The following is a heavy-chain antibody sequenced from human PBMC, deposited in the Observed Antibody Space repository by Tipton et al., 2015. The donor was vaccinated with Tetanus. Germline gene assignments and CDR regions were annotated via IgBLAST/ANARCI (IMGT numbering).Heavy chain of an antibody. CDR1: GDSISGDY. D-gene: IGHD6-6*01. Sequence: TLSLTCTVSGDSISGDYWSWIRQPPGKGLEWIGYIHYSGNPNYNPSLNRRATISVDTSRNQLSFSLKLSSVTVADTAVYYCAKIPPASGAARPNWFDPWGQGTLVTVSS. J-gene: IGHJ5*02. CDR3: AKIPPASGAARPNWFDP. CDR2: IHYSGNP. V-gene: IGHV4-59*07.